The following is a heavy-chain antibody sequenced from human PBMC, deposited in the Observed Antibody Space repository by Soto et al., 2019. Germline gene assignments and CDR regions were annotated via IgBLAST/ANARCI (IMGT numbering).Heavy chain of an antibody. CDR1: GFTSSDYY. CDR2: ISSSSSYT. V-gene: IGHV3-11*03. D-gene: IGHD3-22*01. CDR3: ARSPITMIVPGSAFDI. Sequence: GGSLRLSCAASGFTSSDYYMSWIRQAPGKGLEWVSYISSSSSYTNYADSVKGRFTISRDNAKNSLYLQMNSLRAEDTAVYYCARSPITMIVPGSAFDIWGQGTMVTVSS. J-gene: IGHJ3*02.